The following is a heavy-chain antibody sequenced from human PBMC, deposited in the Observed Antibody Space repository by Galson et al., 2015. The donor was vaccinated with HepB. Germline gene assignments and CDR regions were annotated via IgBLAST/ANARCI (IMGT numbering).Heavy chain of an antibody. J-gene: IGHJ3*02. V-gene: IGHV3-11*01. CDR2: ISSSGSTI. Sequence: SLRLSCAASGFTFSDYYMSWIRQAPGKGLEWVSYISSSGSTIYYADSVKGRFTISRDNAKNSLYLQMNSLRAEDTAVYYCATPDTHKLDRGGAFDIWGQGTMVTVSS. CDR3: ATPDTHKLDRGGAFDI. D-gene: IGHD4-23*01. CDR1: GFTFSDYY.